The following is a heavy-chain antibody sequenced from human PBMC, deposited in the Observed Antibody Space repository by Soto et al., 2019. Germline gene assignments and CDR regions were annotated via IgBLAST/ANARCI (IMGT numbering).Heavy chain of an antibody. CDR3: ARRKERSGPHYFDY. D-gene: IGHD6-25*01. Sequence: ASVKVSCKASGYTFATYDIYWMRQATGQGLEWMGWMNPYSGNTGYAQKFQGRVTVTRNTSISTVYMELSGLRPDDTAVYYCARRKERSGPHYFDYWGQGSQVTVPQ. J-gene: IGHJ4*02. CDR1: GYTFATYD. V-gene: IGHV1-8*01. CDR2: MNPYSGNT.